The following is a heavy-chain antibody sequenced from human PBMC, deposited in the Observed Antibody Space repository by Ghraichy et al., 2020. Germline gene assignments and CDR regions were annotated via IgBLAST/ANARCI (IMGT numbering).Heavy chain of an antibody. D-gene: IGHD2-15*01. V-gene: IGHV4-34*01. CDR1: GGSFSGYY. CDR2: TNHSGST. J-gene: IGHJ4*02. Sequence: SETLSLTCAVYGGSFSGYYWSWIRQPPGKGLEWIGETNHSGSTNYNPSLKSRVTISVDTSKNQFSLKLSSVTAADTAVYYCARAPLRCSGDSCYGSKFDYWGQGTLVTVSS. CDR3: ARAPLRCSGDSCYGSKFDY.